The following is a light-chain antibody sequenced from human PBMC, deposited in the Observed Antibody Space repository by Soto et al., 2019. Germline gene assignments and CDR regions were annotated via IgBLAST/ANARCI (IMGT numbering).Light chain of an antibody. Sequence: QSALTQPPSASGSPGQSVTISCTGTSSDVGGYNYVSWYQQHPGKAPKVMMYEVSKRPSGVPDRFSGSKSGNTASLTVSGLQAEDEADYYCSSFAASNIWLFGGGTKLTVL. V-gene: IGLV2-8*01. CDR1: SSDVGGYNY. CDR3: SSFAASNIWL. CDR2: EVS. J-gene: IGLJ2*01.